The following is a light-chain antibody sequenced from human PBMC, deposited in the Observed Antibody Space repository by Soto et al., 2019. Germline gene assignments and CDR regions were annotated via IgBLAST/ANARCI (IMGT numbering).Light chain of an antibody. CDR1: TSNIGAGYD. V-gene: IGLV1-40*01. J-gene: IGLJ3*02. CDR3: QSYDNSLNTWV. CDR2: VNN. Sequence: SVLTQPPSVSGAPGQTVTIPCTGGTSNIGAGYDVHWYQQLPETAPKLLIFVNNNRPSGVPDRFSGSKSGTSASLAITGLHAEDEADYYCQSYDNSLNTWVFGGGTKLTVL.